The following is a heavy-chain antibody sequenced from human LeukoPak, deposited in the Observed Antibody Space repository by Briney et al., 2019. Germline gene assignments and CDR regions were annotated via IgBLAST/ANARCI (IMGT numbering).Heavy chain of an antibody. J-gene: IGHJ5*02. CDR1: GFKFDDYG. V-gene: IGHV3-20*01. Sequence: GGSLRLSCAASGFKFDDYGMSWVRQVPGKGLEWVSGINWNGGSRGYANSVKGRFTISRDNAKNSVYLQMNSLRSEDTAFYHCVRDRCSSTSCYNTPNWFDPWGQGTLVTVSS. D-gene: IGHD2-2*02. CDR3: VRDRCSSTSCYNTPNWFDP. CDR2: INWNGGSR.